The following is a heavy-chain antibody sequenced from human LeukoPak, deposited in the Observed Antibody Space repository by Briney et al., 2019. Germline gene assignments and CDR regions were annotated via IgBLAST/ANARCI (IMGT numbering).Heavy chain of an antibody. Sequence: SETLSLTCTVSGGSISSYYWSWLRQPPGKGLEWIGYIYYIGSTNYNPSLKSRITISVDTSKNQFSLKLSSVTAADTAVYYCARKLSGADKGFDYWGQGTLVTVSS. CDR2: IYYIGST. CDR1: GGSISSYY. D-gene: IGHD3-10*01. V-gene: IGHV4-59*01. J-gene: IGHJ4*02. CDR3: ARKLSGADKGFDY.